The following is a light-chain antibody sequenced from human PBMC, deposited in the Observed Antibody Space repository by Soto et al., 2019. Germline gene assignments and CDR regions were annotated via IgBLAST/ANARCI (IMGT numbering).Light chain of an antibody. V-gene: IGLV2-23*02. CDR3: CSYAGSSTLV. J-gene: IGLJ2*01. CDR1: SSDVGSYNL. CDR2: EVN. Sequence: QSALTQPASVSGSPGQSITISCTGTSSDVGSYNLVSWDQQHPGKAPKLMIYEVNRRPSGVSNRFSGSKSGNTASLTISGLQAEDEADYFCCSYAGSSTLVFGGGTKLTVL.